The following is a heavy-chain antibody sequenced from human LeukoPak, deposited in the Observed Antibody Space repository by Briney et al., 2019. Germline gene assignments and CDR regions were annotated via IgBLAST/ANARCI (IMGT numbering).Heavy chain of an antibody. J-gene: IGHJ6*03. CDR2: INPNSGGT. CDR3: ARDHDYYDSSAQYPPDYYYYFMDV. CDR1: GYTFTGYY. D-gene: IGHD3-22*01. V-gene: IGHV1-2*02. Sequence: GASVKVSCEASGYTFTGYYLHWVRQAPGQGLEWMGWINPNSGGTNYAQKFQGRVTMTRDTSISTAYMELSRLRSDDTAVYYRARDHDYYDSSAQYPPDYYYYFMDVWGKGTTVTVSS.